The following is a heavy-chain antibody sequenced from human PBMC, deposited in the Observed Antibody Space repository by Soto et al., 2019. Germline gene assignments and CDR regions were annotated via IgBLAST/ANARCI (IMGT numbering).Heavy chain of an antibody. D-gene: IGHD3-3*01. V-gene: IGHV1-69*01. J-gene: IGHJ5*02. CDR2: IIPIFGTA. CDR3: ARGRGDSDTIFLKVGVSSGFDP. Sequence: QVQLVQSGAEVKKPGSSVKVSCKASGGTFSSYAISWVRQAPGQGLEWMGGIIPIFGTANYAQKFQGRVTITADESTSTAYMELSSLRSEDTAVYYCARGRGDSDTIFLKVGVSSGFDPWGQGTLVTVSS. CDR1: GGTFSSYA.